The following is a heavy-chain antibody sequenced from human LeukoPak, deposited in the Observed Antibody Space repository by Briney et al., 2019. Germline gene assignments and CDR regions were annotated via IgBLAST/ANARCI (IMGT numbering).Heavy chain of an antibody. CDR1: GFTFSSYA. J-gene: IGHJ4*02. D-gene: IGHD3-16*01. V-gene: IGHV3-23*01. CDR3: ARAARGPFDY. Sequence: GGSLRLSCAASGFTFSSYAMSWVRQAPGKGLEWVSAISGSGGSTYYADSVKGRFTISRDNAKNSLYLQMSSLRAEDTAVYYCARAARGPFDYWGQGTLVTVSS. CDR2: ISGSGGST.